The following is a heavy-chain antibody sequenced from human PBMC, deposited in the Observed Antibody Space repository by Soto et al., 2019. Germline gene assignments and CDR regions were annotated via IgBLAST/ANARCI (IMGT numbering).Heavy chain of an antibody. V-gene: IGHV1-18*04. Sequence: LVQSGAEAKKPGTSVKVSCKASGYTFSTSTISWVRQAPGQGLERMGWIKAYSGSTNYAPKLHGRVTMTTDTSTSTAYLELRSLTSDDTAMYYCAIADYGDDDYWGQGTRVTVSS. CDR3: AIADYGDDDY. J-gene: IGHJ4*02. CDR2: IKAYSGST. CDR1: GYTFSTST. D-gene: IGHD4-17*01.